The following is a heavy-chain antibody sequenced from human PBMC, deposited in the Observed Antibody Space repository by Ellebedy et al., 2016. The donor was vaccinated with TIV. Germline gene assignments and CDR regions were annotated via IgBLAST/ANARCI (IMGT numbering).Heavy chain of an antibody. Sequence: LSLTXXASGFTFTTYAMTWVRQAPGKGLEWVSTISDSGDRTYYADSVRGRFTISRDNSRNTLYLQMTSLRAEDTAVYYCVRDFDYWGQGTLVTVSS. CDR1: GFTFTTYA. J-gene: IGHJ4*02. V-gene: IGHV3-23*01. CDR2: ISDSGDRT. CDR3: VRDFDY.